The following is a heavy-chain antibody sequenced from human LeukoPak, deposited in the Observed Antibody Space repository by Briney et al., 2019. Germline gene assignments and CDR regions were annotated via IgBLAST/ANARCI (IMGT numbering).Heavy chain of an antibody. CDR3: ARLQPSPYSSSSRPHYYYYYMDV. V-gene: IGHV4-34*01. CDR2: INHSGST. J-gene: IGHJ6*03. CDR1: GGSFSGYY. Sequence: PSETLSLTCAVYGGSFSGYYWSWIRQPPGKGLEWIGEINHSGSTNYNPSLKSRVTISVDTSKNQFSLKLSSVTAADTAVYYCARLQPSPYSSSSRPHYYYYYMDVWGKGTTVTVSS. D-gene: IGHD6-6*01.